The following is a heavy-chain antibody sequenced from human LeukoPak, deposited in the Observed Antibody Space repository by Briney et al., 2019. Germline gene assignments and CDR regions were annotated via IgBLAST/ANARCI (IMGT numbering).Heavy chain of an antibody. V-gene: IGHV3-30-3*01. Sequence: GGSLRLSCAASGFTFSSYAMHWVRQAPGKGLEWVAVISYDGSNKYYADSVKGRFTISRDNSKNTLYLQMNSLGAEDTAVYYCARDPLPSIYDYGDYGHFQHWGQGTLVTVSS. CDR3: ARDPLPSIYDYGDYGHFQH. J-gene: IGHJ1*01. CDR1: GFTFSSYA. D-gene: IGHD4-17*01. CDR2: ISYDGSNK.